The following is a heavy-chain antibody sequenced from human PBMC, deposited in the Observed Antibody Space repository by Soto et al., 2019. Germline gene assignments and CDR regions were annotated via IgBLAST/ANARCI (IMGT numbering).Heavy chain of an antibody. CDR1: GYTFTSYD. J-gene: IGHJ6*03. Sequence: ASVKVSCKASGYTFTSYDINWVRQAPGQRLEWMGWINAGNGNTKYSQKFQGRVTITRDTSASTAYMELSSLRSEDTAVYYCAREMALWFGKPDYHYYMDVWGKGATVTVSS. V-gene: IGHV1-3*01. CDR3: AREMALWFGKPDYHYYMDV. CDR2: INAGNGNT. D-gene: IGHD3-10*01.